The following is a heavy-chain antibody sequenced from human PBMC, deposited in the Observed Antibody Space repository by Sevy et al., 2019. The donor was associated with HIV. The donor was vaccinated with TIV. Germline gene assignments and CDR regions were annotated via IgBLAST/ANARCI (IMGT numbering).Heavy chain of an antibody. J-gene: IGHJ6*02. V-gene: IGHV3-30*03. CDR2: ISFDGSHK. CDR3: ARDLRPHLLYSDFWSGYSGMDV. CDR1: AFTFSTYG. D-gene: IGHD3-3*01. Sequence: GGSLRLSCVASAFTFSTYGMHWVRQAPGKGLEWVSVISFDGSHKYYEDSVKGRCTVSRDNSKNTLNLQMNSLRAEDTVVYYYARDLRPHLLYSDFWSGYSGMDVWGQGTTVTVSS.